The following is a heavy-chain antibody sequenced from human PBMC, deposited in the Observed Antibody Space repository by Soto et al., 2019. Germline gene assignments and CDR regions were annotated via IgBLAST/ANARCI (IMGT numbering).Heavy chain of an antibody. CDR2: IIPIFARA. J-gene: IGHJ6*02. CDR3: ARDEYSSSSSGGDFYYGLDV. V-gene: IGHV1-69*01. Sequence: QVRLVQSGAEVKKPGSSVKVSCKASGGTFRTYGITWVRQAPGLGLEWMGGIIPIFARADYAQKFQGRVTITADDSASTAYMELSSLRSEDTAVYYCARDEYSSSSSGGDFYYGLDVWGQGTTITVSS. CDR1: GGTFRTYG. D-gene: IGHD6-6*01.